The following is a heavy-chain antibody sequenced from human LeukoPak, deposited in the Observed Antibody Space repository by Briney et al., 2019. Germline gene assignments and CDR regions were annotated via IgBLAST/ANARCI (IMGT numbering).Heavy chain of an antibody. Sequence: KPGESLKISCKASGYKFTNFWIGWVRQMPGKGLEWMGIIYPGDSDTRYSPSFQGQVTISADKSISTAYLQWTSLTASDSGIYYCAKVDSAGSGWYNYWGQGSLVTVSS. D-gene: IGHD6-19*01. CDR2: IYPGDSDT. CDR1: GYKFTNFW. CDR3: AKVDSAGSGWYNY. V-gene: IGHV5-51*03. J-gene: IGHJ4*02.